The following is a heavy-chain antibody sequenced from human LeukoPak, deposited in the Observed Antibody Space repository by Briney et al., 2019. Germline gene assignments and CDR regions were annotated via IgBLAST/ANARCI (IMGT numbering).Heavy chain of an antibody. V-gene: IGHV1-2*02. CDR1: GYTFTGYY. CDR2: INPNSGGT. CDR3: ARTNLDCKNGVCYDY. Sequence: ASVKVSCKASGYTFTGYYMHWVRQAPGQGLEWMGWINPNSGGTNYAQKFQGRVTMTRDTSISTAYMELSRLRSDDTAVYYCARTNLDCKNGVCYDYWGQGTPVTVSS. J-gene: IGHJ4*02. D-gene: IGHD2-8*01.